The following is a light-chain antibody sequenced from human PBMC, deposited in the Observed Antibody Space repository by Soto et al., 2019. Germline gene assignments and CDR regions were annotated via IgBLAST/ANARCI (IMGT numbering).Light chain of an antibody. CDR1: QSVSNNY. CDR3: QQYYRTWT. J-gene: IGKJ1*01. CDR2: GAS. V-gene: IGKV3-20*01. Sequence: IVLTQSPGTLSLSPGERATLSCRASQSVSNNYLAWYQQKPGQAPRLLIYGASNRATGIPDRFSGSGSGTDFTLTISSLEAEDVAVYYCQQYYRTWTFGQGTKVDIK.